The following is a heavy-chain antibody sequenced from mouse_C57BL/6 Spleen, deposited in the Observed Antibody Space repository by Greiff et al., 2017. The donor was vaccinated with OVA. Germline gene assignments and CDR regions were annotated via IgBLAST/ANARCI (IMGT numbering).Heavy chain of an antibody. CDR1: GYTFTSYW. J-gene: IGHJ2*01. V-gene: IGHV1-72*01. CDR3: ARLEREYFDY. CDR2: IDPNSGGT. Sequence: VKLQQPGAELVKPGASVKLSCKASGYTFTSYWMHWVKQRPGRGLEWIGRIDPNSGGTKYNEKFKSKATLTVDKPSSTAYMQLSSLTSEDSAVYYCARLEREYFDYWGQGTTLTVSS.